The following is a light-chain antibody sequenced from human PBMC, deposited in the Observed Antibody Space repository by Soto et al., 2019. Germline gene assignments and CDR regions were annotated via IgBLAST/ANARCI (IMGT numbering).Light chain of an antibody. CDR1: QSFRGL. CDR2: DAY. J-gene: IGKJ5*01. Sequence: EVVLTQSPVTLSLSPGERATLSCRASQSFRGLLAWYQQKPGQAPRLLIYDAYNRATGIPPRFSGSGPGTDFTLTISSLEPEDSAGYYCQQRHMWPITFGQGTRLEIK. V-gene: IGKV3-11*01. CDR3: QQRHMWPIT.